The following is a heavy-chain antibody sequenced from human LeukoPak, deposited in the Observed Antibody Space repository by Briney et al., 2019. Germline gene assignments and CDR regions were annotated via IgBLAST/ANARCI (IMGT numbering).Heavy chain of an antibody. J-gene: IGHJ6*03. V-gene: IGHV4-61*09. CDR3: ATCTQYNWSGSWNDMDTYYYYYYMDV. CDR2: IYTSGST. Sequence: SETLSLTCTVSGGFISSGTYYFSWIRQPAGKGLEWIGHIYTSGSTNYNPSLKSRATISVGTSKNQFSLILSSVTAADTAVYYCATCTQYNWSGSWNDMDTYYYYYYMDVWGKGTTVTVSS. D-gene: IGHD1-1*01. CDR1: GGFISSGTYY.